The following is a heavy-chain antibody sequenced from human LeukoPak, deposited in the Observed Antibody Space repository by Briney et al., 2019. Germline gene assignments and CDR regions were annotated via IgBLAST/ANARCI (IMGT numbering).Heavy chain of an antibody. D-gene: IGHD3-9*01. CDR1: GFTFDDYA. CDR3: AKDGALTGSGIFDY. V-gene: IGHV3-9*01. CDR2: ISWNSGSI. Sequence: GGSLRLSCAASGFTFDDYAMHWVRQAPGKGLQWVSGISWNSGSIGYADSVKGRFTISRDNAKNSLYLQMNSLRAEDTALYYCAKDGALTGSGIFDYWGQGTLVTVSS. J-gene: IGHJ4*02.